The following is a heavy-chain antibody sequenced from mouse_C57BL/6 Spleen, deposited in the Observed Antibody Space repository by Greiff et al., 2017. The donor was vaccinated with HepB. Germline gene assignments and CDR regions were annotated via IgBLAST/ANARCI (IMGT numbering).Heavy chain of an antibody. V-gene: IGHV3-6*01. CDR1: GYSITSGYY. CDR2: ISYDGSN. CDR3: AITTVVATDY. D-gene: IGHD1-1*01. Sequence: EVQLVESGPGLVKPSQSLSLTCSVSGYSITSGYYWYWIRQFPGNNQEWVGYISYDGSNNYNPSLKNRITITLETSKNQFFLKLNSVTTEDTTTYYCAITTVVATDYWGQGPSVTVSS. J-gene: IGHJ4*01.